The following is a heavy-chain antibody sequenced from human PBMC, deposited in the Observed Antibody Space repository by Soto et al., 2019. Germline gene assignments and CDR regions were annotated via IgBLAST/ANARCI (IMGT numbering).Heavy chain of an antibody. CDR2: IIPIFGTA. D-gene: IGHD3-10*01. J-gene: IGHJ4*02. Sequence: SVKVSCKASGGTFSSYAISWVRQAPGQGLEWMGGIIPIFGTANYAQKFQGRVTITADESTSTAYMELSSLRSEDTAVYYCASSYYYGSGSYSYFDYWGQGTLVTVSS. V-gene: IGHV1-69*13. CDR3: ASSYYYGSGSYSYFDY. CDR1: GGTFSSYA.